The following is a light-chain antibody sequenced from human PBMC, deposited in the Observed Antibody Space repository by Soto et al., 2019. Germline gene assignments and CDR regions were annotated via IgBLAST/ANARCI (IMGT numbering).Light chain of an antibody. CDR2: EVS. CDR3: SSYTRSTTFV. Sequence: QSVLTQPASVSGSPGQSIAISCTGTSSDVGGYNYVSWYQHLPGKAPRLVIYEVSNRPSGVSNRFSASKSGNKTSLTISGLPPEDEADYYCSSYTRSTTFVFGTGTKVTVL. J-gene: IGLJ1*01. V-gene: IGLV2-14*01. CDR1: SSDVGGYNY.